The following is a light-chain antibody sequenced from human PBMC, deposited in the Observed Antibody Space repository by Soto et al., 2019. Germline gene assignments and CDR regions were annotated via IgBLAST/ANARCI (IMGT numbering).Light chain of an antibody. CDR1: QSVSSY. V-gene: IGKV3-11*01. CDR3: QKRSNWLLT. CDR2: DAS. J-gene: IGKJ4*01. Sequence: EIVLTQSPATLSLSPGERDTLSCRASQSVSSYLAWYQQKPGQAPRLLIYDASNRATGIPARFSGSGSGTDFTLTISSLEPEDFAVYYCQKRSNWLLTFGGGTKVEIK.